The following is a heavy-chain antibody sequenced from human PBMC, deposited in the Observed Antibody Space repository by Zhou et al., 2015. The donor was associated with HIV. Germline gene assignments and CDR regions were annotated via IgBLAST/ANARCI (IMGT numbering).Heavy chain of an antibody. CDR1: GYTFTSYD. CDR3: AVIVVVPAAMPDAFDL. V-gene: IGHV1-8*01. D-gene: IGHD2-2*01. CDR2: MNPNSGNT. J-gene: IGHJ2*01. Sequence: QVQLVQSGAEVKKPGASVKVSCKASGYTFTSYDINWVRQATGQGLEWMGWMNPNSGNTGYAQKFQGRVTMTRNTSISTAYMEPSSLRSEDTAVYYCAVIVVVPAAMPDAFDLWGRGTLVTVSS.